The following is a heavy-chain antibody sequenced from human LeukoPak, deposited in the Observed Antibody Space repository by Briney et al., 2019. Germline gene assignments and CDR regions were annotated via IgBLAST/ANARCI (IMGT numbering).Heavy chain of an antibody. Sequence: PSETLSLTCTVSGGSILSYYWSWILQPPGKGLEWIGYIYYSGSTNYNPSLKSRVTISVDTSKNQFSLKLSSVTAADTAVYYCARLGYYDRSGRDYWGQGTLVTVSS. CDR2: IYYSGST. D-gene: IGHD3-22*01. CDR3: ARLGYYDRSGRDY. J-gene: IGHJ4*02. V-gene: IGHV4-59*08. CDR1: GGSILSYY.